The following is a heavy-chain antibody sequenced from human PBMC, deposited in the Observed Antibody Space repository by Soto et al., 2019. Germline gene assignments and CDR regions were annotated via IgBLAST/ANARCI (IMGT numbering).Heavy chain of an antibody. J-gene: IGHJ6*03. D-gene: IGHD3-3*01. CDR1: GGSISSSSYY. Sequence: QLQLQESGPGLVKPSETLSLTCTVSGGSISSSSYYWGWIRQPPGKGLEWIGSIYYSGSTYYNPSLKGRVTISVDTSKNQFSLKLSSVTAADTAVYYCASLTIFGVVSPYYYYYYMDVWGKGTTVTVSS. CDR3: ASLTIFGVVSPYYYYYYMDV. CDR2: IYYSGST. V-gene: IGHV4-39*01.